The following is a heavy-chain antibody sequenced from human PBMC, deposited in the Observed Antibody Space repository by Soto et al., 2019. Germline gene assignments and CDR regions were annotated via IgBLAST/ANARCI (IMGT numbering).Heavy chain of an antibody. D-gene: IGHD1-1*01. Sequence: ASVKVSCKASGYTFTSYYMHWVRQAPGQGLEWMGWINPNSGGTNYAQKIQGRVTMTSDTSISTAYMELSRLRSDDTAVSYCATDGANPTATRPGGWGQGTTVSVSS. CDR1: GYTFTSYY. V-gene: IGHV1-2*02. J-gene: IGHJ6*01. CDR3: ATDGANPTATRPGG. CDR2: INPNSGGT.